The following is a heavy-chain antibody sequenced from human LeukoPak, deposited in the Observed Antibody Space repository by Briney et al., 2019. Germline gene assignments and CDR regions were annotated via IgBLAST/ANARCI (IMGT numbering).Heavy chain of an antibody. Sequence: GESLKISCKGSGYSFTSYWIGWVRQMPGKGLEWMGIIYPGDSDTRYSPSFQGQVTISADKSISTAYLQWSSLKASDTAMYYCARLGGPPDYYYDSSGYYPDWGQGTLVTVSS. CDR1: GYSFTSYW. D-gene: IGHD3-22*01. J-gene: IGHJ4*02. CDR3: ARLGGPPDYYYDSSGYYPD. CDR2: IYPGDSDT. V-gene: IGHV5-51*01.